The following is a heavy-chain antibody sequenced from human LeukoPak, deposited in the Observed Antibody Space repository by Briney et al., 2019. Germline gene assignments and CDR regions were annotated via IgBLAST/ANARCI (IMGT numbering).Heavy chain of an antibody. CDR3: AKYGVAAADRLGAFDI. Sequence: GGSLRLSCVASGFTFSSYAMSWVRQAPGKGLEWVSAISGSGGSTYYADSVKGRFTISRDNSKNTLYLQMNSLRAEDTAVYYCAKYGVAAADRLGAFDIWGQGTMVTVSS. V-gene: IGHV3-23*01. J-gene: IGHJ3*02. D-gene: IGHD6-13*01. CDR2: ISGSGGST. CDR1: GFTFSSYA.